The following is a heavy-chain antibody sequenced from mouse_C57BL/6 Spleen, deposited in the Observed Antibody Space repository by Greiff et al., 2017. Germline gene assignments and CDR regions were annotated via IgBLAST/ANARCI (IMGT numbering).Heavy chain of an antibody. V-gene: IGHV1-82*01. J-gene: IGHJ2*01. D-gene: IGHD1-1*01. CDR3: ARWITTVVVPFDY. CDR1: GYAFSSSW. Sequence: QVQLQQSGPELVKPGASVKISCKASGYAFSSSWMNWVKQRPGKGLEWIGRIYPGDGDTNYNGKFKGKATLTADKSSSTAYMQLSSLTSEDSAVYFGARWITTVVVPFDYWGQGTTLTVSS. CDR2: IYPGDGDT.